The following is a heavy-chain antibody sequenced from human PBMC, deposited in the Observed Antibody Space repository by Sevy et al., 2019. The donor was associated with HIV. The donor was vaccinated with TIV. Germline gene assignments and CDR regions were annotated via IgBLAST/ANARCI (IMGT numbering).Heavy chain of an antibody. V-gene: IGHV3-30*02. CDR1: GFIFSSYG. D-gene: IGHD3-22*01. J-gene: IGHJ4*02. CDR2: IRYDGSNK. Sequence: GGSLRLSCAASGFIFSSYGMHWVRQAPGKGLEWVAFIRYDGSNKYYADSVKGRFTISRDNSKNTLYLQMNSLRAEDTAVYYCAKPQGDSSGLDDYWGQGTLVTVSS. CDR3: AKPQGDSSGLDDY.